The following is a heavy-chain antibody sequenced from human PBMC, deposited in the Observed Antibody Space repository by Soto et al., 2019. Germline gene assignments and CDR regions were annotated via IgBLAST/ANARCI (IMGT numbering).Heavy chain of an antibody. CDR3: ATDAVTGSQRWFDP. J-gene: IGHJ5*02. Sequence: QVHLVQSGAEVKKPGSSVKVSCKASGGTLSSYAITWVRQAPGQGLEWMGGIIPIFGTTNYAQKFQRRVTITADASTSTAYMELNSLRSEDTAVYYCATDAVTGSQRWFDPWGQGTLVTVSS. D-gene: IGHD4-4*01. CDR2: IIPIFGTT. CDR1: GGTLSSYA. V-gene: IGHV1-69*12.